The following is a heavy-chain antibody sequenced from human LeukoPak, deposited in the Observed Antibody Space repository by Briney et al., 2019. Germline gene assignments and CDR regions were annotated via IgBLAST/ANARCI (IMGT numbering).Heavy chain of an antibody. Sequence: SETLSLTCSVSGGSLSSSNYYWGWIRQPPGRGLEWIGNIYETGSTNYNPSLKSRVTISVDTSKNQLSLKLKSVTAADTAVYYCAREDYDSRDDAFDIWGQGTKVTVSS. CDR3: AREDYDSRDDAFDI. D-gene: IGHD3-22*01. V-gene: IGHV4-39*07. CDR1: GGSLSSSNYY. CDR2: IYETGST. J-gene: IGHJ3*02.